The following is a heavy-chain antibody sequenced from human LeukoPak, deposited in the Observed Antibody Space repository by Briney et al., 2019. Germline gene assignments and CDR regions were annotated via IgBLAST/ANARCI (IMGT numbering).Heavy chain of an antibody. CDR2: ISYDGSNK. Sequence: GRSLRLSCAASGFTFSSYGMHWVRQAPGKGLEWVAVISYDGSNKYYADSVKGRFTISRDNSKNTLYLQMNSLRAEDTALYYCAKDISGSSWIYYYYGMDVWGQGTTVTVSS. D-gene: IGHD6-13*01. V-gene: IGHV3-30*18. CDR3: AKDISGSSWIYYYYGMDV. J-gene: IGHJ6*02. CDR1: GFTFSSYG.